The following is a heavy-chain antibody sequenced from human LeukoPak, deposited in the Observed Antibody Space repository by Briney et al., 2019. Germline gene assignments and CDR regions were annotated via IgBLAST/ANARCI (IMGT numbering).Heavy chain of an antibody. Sequence: GGSLRLSCAASGFTFSDFAMIWVRQPLGKGLEWVSGAFQGGGEIHYADSVRGRFTISRDNSRSTLFLQMNSLRGEDTAIYYCATYRQVMLPFESWGQGTLVTVSS. CDR2: AFQGGGEI. D-gene: IGHD5-18*01. CDR1: GFTFSDFA. J-gene: IGHJ4*02. V-gene: IGHV3-23*01. CDR3: ATYRQVMLPFES.